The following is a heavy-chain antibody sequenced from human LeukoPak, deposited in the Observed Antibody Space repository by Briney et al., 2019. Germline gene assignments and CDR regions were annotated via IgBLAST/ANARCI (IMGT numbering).Heavy chain of an antibody. J-gene: IGHJ4*02. V-gene: IGHV6-1*01. CDR1: GDSVSSDSAA. Sequence: SQTLSLTCAISGDSVSSDSAAWDWIRQSPSRGLEWLGRTFYRSEWYNDYAVSVKSRITINPDTSKNQFSLKLSSVTAADTAVYYCARVRSLLPTLKYNWNPSRPNPYFDYWGQGTLVTVSS. CDR3: ARVRSLLPTLKYNWNPSRPNPYFDY. D-gene: IGHD1-20*01. CDR2: TFYRSEWYN.